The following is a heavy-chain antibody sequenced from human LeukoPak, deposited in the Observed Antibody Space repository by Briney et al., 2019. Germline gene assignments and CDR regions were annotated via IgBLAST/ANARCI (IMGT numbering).Heavy chain of an antibody. D-gene: IGHD1-26*01. Sequence: ASVKVSCKASGYTFTNYYMHWVRQAPGQGLEWMGRINPNSGGTNYAQKFQGRVTMTRDTSISTAYMELSRLRSDDTAVYYCARGGSGSYGGLEDYWGQGTLVTVSS. J-gene: IGHJ4*02. CDR2: INPNSGGT. CDR1: GYTFTNYY. CDR3: ARGGSGSYGGLEDY. V-gene: IGHV1-2*06.